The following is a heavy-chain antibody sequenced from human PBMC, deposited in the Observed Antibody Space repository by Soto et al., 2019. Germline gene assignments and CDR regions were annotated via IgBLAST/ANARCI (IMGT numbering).Heavy chain of an antibody. D-gene: IGHD3-3*01. V-gene: IGHV3-30-3*01. CDR1: TFVLSVYS. CDR3: AGDKDQDEFWGGTRDS. CDR2: ISHDGANK. J-gene: IGHJ4*02. Sequence: QVQLVESGGGVVQSERSLRLSCTTSTFVLSVYSLHWVRQAPGKGLEWVALISHDGANKYYADSVKGRFTISRDNSKDTLYLQMNSLRPEDTAVYFCAGDKDQDEFWGGTRDSWGQGTLVTVSA.